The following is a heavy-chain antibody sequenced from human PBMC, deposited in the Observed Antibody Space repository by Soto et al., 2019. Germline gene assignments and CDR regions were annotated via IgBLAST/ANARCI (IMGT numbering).Heavy chain of an antibody. Sequence: SVKVSCKASGFTFTSSAMQWVRQARGQGLEWIGGIVVGSGNTNYAQKFQERVTITTDVSTSTAYMELSSLRSEDTAVYYWARGGDGYNFGAVYWGQGTPVTVSS. J-gene: IGHJ4*02. CDR1: GFTFTSSA. CDR2: IVVGSGNT. CDR3: ARGGDGYNFGAVY. V-gene: IGHV1-58*02. D-gene: IGHD2-21*01.